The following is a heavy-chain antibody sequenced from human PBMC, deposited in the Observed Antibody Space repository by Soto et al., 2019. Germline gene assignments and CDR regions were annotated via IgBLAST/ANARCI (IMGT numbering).Heavy chain of an antibody. CDR3: AKLNYDFLAPLFDY. V-gene: IGHV4-59*01. J-gene: IGHJ4*02. D-gene: IGHD3-3*01. CDR1: GGSISSKY. Sequence: SETLSLTCTVSGGSISSKYWSWIRQPPGKGLEWIGYIYYSGSTNYNPSLKSRVTMSVDTSKNQFSLKPSSVTAADAAVYYCAKLNYDFLAPLFDYWGQGALVTVSS. CDR2: IYYSGST.